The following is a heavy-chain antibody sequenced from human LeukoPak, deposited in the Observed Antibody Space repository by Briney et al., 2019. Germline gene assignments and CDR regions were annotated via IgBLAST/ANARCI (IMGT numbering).Heavy chain of an antibody. CDR1: GYSFTSYW. J-gene: IGHJ4*02. CDR2: IYPGDSDT. Sequence: GESLQISCKGSGYSFTSYWIGWVCQMPGKGLEWMGFIYPGDSDTRYSPSFQGQVTISADKSISTAYLQWSSLKASDTAMYYCARTYDDAGDGYDYWGQGTLVTVSS. D-gene: IGHD5-24*01. V-gene: IGHV5-51*01. CDR3: ARTYDDAGDGYDY.